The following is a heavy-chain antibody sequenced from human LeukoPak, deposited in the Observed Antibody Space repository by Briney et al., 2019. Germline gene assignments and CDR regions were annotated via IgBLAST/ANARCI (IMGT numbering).Heavy chain of an antibody. J-gene: IGHJ3*02. V-gene: IGHV3-15*01. CDR3: TTSLPENNSYGAFDI. CDR1: GFTFSNAW. D-gene: IGHD1-20*01. CDR2: IKSKTDGGTT. Sequence: PGGSLRLSCAASGFTFSNAWMSWVRQAPGKGLEWVGRIKSKTDGGTTDYAAPVKGRFTISRDDSKNTLYLQMNSLKTEDTAVYYCTTSLPENNSYGAFDIWGQGTMVTVSS.